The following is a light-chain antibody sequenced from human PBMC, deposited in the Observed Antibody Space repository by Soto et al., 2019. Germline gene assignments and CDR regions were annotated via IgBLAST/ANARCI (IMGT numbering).Light chain of an antibody. CDR3: SSYTSSSPVV. V-gene: IGLV2-14*01. Sequence: QSALTQPAPVSGSPGQSITISCTGTSSDVGGYNYVSWYQQHPGKAPKLMIYDVSNRPSGVSNRFSGSKSGNTASLTISGLQAEDEADYYCSSYTSSSPVVFGGGTKVTVL. J-gene: IGLJ2*01. CDR1: SSDVGGYNY. CDR2: DVS.